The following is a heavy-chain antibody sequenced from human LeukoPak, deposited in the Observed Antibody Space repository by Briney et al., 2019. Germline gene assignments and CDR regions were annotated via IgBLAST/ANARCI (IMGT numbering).Heavy chain of an antibody. V-gene: IGHV3-9*01. CDR2: ISWNSGSI. D-gene: IGHD2-2*01. Sequence: GGSLRLSCAASGFTFDDYAMHWVRQAPGKGLEWVSGISWNSGSIGYADSVKGRFTISRDNAKNSLYLQMNSLRAEDTAVYYCARDRYCSSTSCYATPYWGQGTLVTVSS. CDR1: GFTFDDYA. CDR3: ARDRYCSSTSCYATPY. J-gene: IGHJ4*02.